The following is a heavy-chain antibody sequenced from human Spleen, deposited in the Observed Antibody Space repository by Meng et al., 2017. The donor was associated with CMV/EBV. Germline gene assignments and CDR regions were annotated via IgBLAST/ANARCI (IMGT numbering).Heavy chain of an antibody. D-gene: IGHD3-10*01. CDR2: INHSGST. Sequence: SETLSLTCAVYGGSFSGYYWSWIRQPPGKGLEWIGEINHSGSTNYNPSLKSRVTISVDTSKNQFSLKLTSVTAADTAVYYCARGYYFDYWGQGTLVTVSS. CDR3: ARGYYFDY. V-gene: IGHV4-34*01. J-gene: IGHJ4*02. CDR1: GGSFSGYY.